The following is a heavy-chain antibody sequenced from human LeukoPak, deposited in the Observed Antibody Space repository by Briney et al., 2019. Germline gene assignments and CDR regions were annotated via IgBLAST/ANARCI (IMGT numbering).Heavy chain of an antibody. CDR2: IYYSGGT. CDR1: GGSISSYY. Sequence: PSETLSLTCTVSGGSISSYYWSWIRQPPGKGLEWIGYIYYSGGTNYNPSLKSRVTISVDTSKNQFSLKLSSVTAADTAVYYCARVEFNYYDSSGYYSPRSYYYYYMDVWGKGTTVTVSS. J-gene: IGHJ6*03. V-gene: IGHV4-59*01. CDR3: ARVEFNYYDSSGYYSPRSYYYYYMDV. D-gene: IGHD3-22*01.